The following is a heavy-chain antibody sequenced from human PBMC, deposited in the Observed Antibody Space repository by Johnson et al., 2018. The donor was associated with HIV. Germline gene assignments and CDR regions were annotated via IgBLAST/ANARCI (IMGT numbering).Heavy chain of an antibody. CDR1: GFTFSSYA. D-gene: IGHD2-21*01. CDR3: ANALILDI. Sequence: VQLVESGGGLVQPGGSLRLSCAASGFTFSSYAMSWVRQAPGKGLEWVSFISGGDDDTYYADSVKGRFTISRDNSKNTLYLQMNSLRAEDTAVYYCANALILDIWGHGTMATVSS. CDR2: ISGGDDDT. J-gene: IGHJ3*02. V-gene: IGHV3-23*04.